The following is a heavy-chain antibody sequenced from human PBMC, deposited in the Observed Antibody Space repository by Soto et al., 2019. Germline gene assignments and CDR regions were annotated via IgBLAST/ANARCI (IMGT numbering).Heavy chain of an antibody. Sequence: QVQLQESGPGLVKPSQTLSLTCTVSGGSISSGGYYWSWIRQPPGKGLEWIGYIYYSGSTYYNPSLKRRVTIAVDTANNQFSLKLSSVTAAGTAVYYCARVPVTRTYYYYYYRDVWGKGTTVTVSS. CDR2: IYYSGST. J-gene: IGHJ6*03. V-gene: IGHV4-31*03. CDR3: ARVPVTRTYYYYYYRDV. D-gene: IGHD4-17*01. CDR1: GGSISSGGYY.